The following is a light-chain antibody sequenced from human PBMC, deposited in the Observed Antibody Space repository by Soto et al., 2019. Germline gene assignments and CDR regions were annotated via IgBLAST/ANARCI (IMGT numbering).Light chain of an antibody. J-gene: IGKJ1*01. CDR2: AAS. CDR3: QQSYFIPWT. Sequence: DIQMTQSPSSLSASVGDRVTITSRASQTITSHLNWSQQKPGKAPKVLIYAASSLASGVPSRFSDSGSETDFTLTISSLQPEDFATYYCQQSYFIPWTFGQGTKVEV. CDR1: QTITSH. V-gene: IGKV1-39*01.